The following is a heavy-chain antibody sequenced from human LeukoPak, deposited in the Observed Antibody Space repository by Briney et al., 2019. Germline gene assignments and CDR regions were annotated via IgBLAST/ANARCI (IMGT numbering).Heavy chain of an antibody. D-gene: IGHD2-15*01. CDR2: ISSSSTI. J-gene: IGHJ5*02. CDR1: GFTFSSYS. Sequence: GGSLRLSCAASGFTFSSYSMNWVRQAPGKGLEWVSYISSSSTIYYADSVKGRFTISRDNAKNSLYLQMNSLRAEDTAVYYCARDRHCSGGSCKSNWFDPWGQGTLVTVSS. CDR3: ARDRHCSGGSCKSNWFDP. V-gene: IGHV3-48*01.